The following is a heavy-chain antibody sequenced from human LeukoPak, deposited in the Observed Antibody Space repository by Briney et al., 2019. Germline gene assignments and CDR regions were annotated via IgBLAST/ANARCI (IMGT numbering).Heavy chain of an antibody. J-gene: IGHJ4*02. V-gene: IGHV3-20*04. CDR1: GFTFDDNG. CDR2: INRNGAGT. D-gene: IGHD5-24*01. CDR3: AKDDGWVQYAN. Sequence: GGSLRLSCAASGFTFDDNGMSWVRRAPGKGLEWVSGINRNGAGTGYADSVKGRFTISRDNSKNTLYLQMNSLRVEDTAVYYCAKDDGWVQYANWGQGTLVTVSS.